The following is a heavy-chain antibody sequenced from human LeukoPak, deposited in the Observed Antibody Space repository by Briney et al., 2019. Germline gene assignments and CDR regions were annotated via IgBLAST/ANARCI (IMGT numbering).Heavy chain of an antibody. V-gene: IGHV1-46*01. CDR3: ARGDYVWGSYRAYFDY. CDR1: GYTFTSYY. CDR2: INPSCGST. J-gene: IGHJ4*02. Sequence: ASVKVSCKASGYTFTSYYMHWVRQAPGQGLEWMGIINPSCGSTIYAQKFQGRVTMTRDTSTSTVYMELSSLRSEDTDVYYCARGDYVWGSYRAYFDYWGQGTLVTVSS. D-gene: IGHD3-16*02.